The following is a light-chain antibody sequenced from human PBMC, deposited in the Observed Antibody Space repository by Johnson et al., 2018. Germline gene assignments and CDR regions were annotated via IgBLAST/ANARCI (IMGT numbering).Light chain of an antibody. Sequence: QSVLTQPPSVSAAPGQKVTISCSGSSSNIGNNYVSWYQQLPGTAPKLLIYENNKRPSGIPDRFSGSKSGTSATLGITGLQTGAEADYDCGTWDSSLSAGNVFGTGTKVTV. V-gene: IGLV1-51*02. CDR1: SSNIGNNY. CDR3: GTWDSSLSAGNV. J-gene: IGLJ1*01. CDR2: ENN.